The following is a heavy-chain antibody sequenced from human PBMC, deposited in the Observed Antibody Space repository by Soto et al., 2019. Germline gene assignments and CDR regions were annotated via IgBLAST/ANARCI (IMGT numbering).Heavy chain of an antibody. CDR1: GFTVSSNY. CDR3: ARELYSGYDVGFDY. J-gene: IGHJ4*02. Sequence: EVQLVESGGGLVQPGGSLRLSCAASGFTVSSNYMSWVRQAPGKGLEWVSVIYSGGSTYYADSVKGRFTISRDNSKNTLYLQMSSLRAEDTAVYYCARELYSGYDVGFDYWGQGTLVTVSS. D-gene: IGHD5-12*01. V-gene: IGHV3-66*01. CDR2: IYSGGST.